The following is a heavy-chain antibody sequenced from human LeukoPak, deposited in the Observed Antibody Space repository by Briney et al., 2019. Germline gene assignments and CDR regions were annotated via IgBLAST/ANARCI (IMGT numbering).Heavy chain of an antibody. CDR1: GFTFTAYL. CDR3: VRESEYYFDHSASFDY. J-gene: IGHJ4*02. Sequence: PGGSLRLSWAASGFTFTAYLIHWVRQAPGKGVEWVAVMSSDGNAMFYADSVKGRFTISRDNSKNTLYLQMNSLRAEDTAVYYCVRESEYYFDHSASFDYWGQGTLVTVSS. D-gene: IGHD3-22*01. CDR2: MSSDGNAM. V-gene: IGHV3-30-3*01.